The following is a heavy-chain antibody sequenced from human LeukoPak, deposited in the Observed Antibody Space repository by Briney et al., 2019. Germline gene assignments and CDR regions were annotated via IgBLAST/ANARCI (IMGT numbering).Heavy chain of an antibody. CDR1: GFTFSSYE. V-gene: IGHV3-48*03. CDR3: VRDRDYGDYEGGDY. Sequence: SGGSLRLSCAASGFTFSSYEMNWVRQAPGKGLEWVSYISSSGSTIYYADPVKGRFTISRDNAKNSLYLQMNSLRAEDTAVYYCVRDRDYGDYEGGDYWGQGTLVTVSS. D-gene: IGHD4-17*01. CDR2: ISSSGSTI. J-gene: IGHJ4*02.